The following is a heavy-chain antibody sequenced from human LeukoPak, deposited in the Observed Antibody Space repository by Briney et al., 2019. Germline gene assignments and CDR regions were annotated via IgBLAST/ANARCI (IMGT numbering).Heavy chain of an antibody. J-gene: IGHJ4*02. CDR2: ISYDGSNK. Sequence: GGSLRLSCAASGFTFSSYAMHWVRQAPGKGLEWVAVISYDGSNKYYADSVKGQFTISRDNSKNTLYLQMNSLGAEDTAVYYCAREVARYCSSTSCYSGFGYWGQGTLVTVSS. CDR3: AREVARYCSSTSCYSGFGY. D-gene: IGHD2-2*01. V-gene: IGHV3-30-3*01. CDR1: GFTFSSYA.